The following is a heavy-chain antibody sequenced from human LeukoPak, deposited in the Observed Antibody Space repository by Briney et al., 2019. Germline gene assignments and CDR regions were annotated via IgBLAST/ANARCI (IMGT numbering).Heavy chain of an antibody. V-gene: IGHV3-15*01. CDR1: GFTFCNAW. J-gene: IGHJ4*02. D-gene: IGHD2-15*01. Sequence: GGSLSLSCAPSGFTFCNAWVSRVPQAPGEGGEGVGRMKRKTDGGTTDYAAPVKGSFTISTDDSNNTLYLQMNSLKTEDTDVHYCTPESGYCSGGSCYPTFDYWGQGTLVTVSS. CDR3: TPESGYCSGGSCYPTFDY. CDR2: MKRKTDGGTT.